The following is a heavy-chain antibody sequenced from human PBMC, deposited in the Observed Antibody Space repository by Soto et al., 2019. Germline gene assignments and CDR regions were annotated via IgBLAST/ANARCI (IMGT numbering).Heavy chain of an antibody. D-gene: IGHD6-13*01. Sequence: QVQLVQSGAEVKKPGSSVKVSCKASGGTFSSYTISWVRQAPGQGLEWMGRIIPILGIANYAQKFQGRVTITADKSTSTAYMELSSLRSEDTAVYYCARETWAAAGQPDYYYYMDVWGKGTTVTVSS. CDR2: IIPILGIA. CDR1: GGTFSSYT. J-gene: IGHJ6*03. CDR3: ARETWAAAGQPDYYYYMDV. V-gene: IGHV1-69*08.